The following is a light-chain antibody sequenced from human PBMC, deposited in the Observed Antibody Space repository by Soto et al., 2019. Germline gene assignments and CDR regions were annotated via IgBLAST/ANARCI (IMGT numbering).Light chain of an antibody. J-gene: IGLJ7*01. CDR2: EVV. CDR3: KSYAGSNTYV. CDR1: KNDSGVYDF. Sequence: QSALTQPPSASGSPGQSVTISCTGTKNDSGVYDFVSWYQHHPGKAPRLIIYEVVQRPSGVPDRFAGSKSGNTASLTVSGLQAADEAAYFCKSYAGSNTYVFGSGTQLTVL. V-gene: IGLV2-8*01.